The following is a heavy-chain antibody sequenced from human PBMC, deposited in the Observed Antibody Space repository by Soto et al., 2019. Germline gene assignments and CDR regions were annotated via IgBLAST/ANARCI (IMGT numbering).Heavy chain of an antibody. D-gene: IGHD3-16*01. Sequence: QVQLQESGPGLVKPSETLSLTCTVSGDSVSSPRYFWSWIRQPPGKGLEWIGYIYYSETTNYNPSLKSRIPMSVDTSKNQFSLKLSSVTAADTAVYYCARHSGGGGYSDYWGQGTLVTVSS. J-gene: IGHJ4*02. CDR2: IYYSETT. V-gene: IGHV4-61*01. CDR3: ARHSGGGGYSDY. CDR1: GDSVSSPRYF.